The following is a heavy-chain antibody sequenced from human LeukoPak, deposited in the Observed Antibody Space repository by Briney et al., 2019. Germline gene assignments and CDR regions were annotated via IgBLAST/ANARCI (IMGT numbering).Heavy chain of an antibody. CDR2: ISGSGGTT. Sequence: AGGSLRLSCAASGFTLSSYAMSWVRQAPGKGLEWVSSISGSGGTTYYADSVKGRFTISRDNAKKSMYLQMNSLRAEDTAVYYCARHYYDSSGSFESDWGQGTLVTVSS. D-gene: IGHD3-22*01. CDR3: ARHYYDSSGSFESD. CDR1: GFTLSSYA. J-gene: IGHJ4*02. V-gene: IGHV3-23*01.